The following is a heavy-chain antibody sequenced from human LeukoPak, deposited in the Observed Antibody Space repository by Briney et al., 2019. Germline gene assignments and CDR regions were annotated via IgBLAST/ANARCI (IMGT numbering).Heavy chain of an antibody. CDR1: GGSISSGGYY. CDR3: ARDPYSYGFDAFDI. CDR2: IYHSGST. V-gene: IGHV4-30-2*01. J-gene: IGHJ3*02. D-gene: IGHD5-18*01. Sequence: SETLSLTCTVSGGSISSGGYYWSWIRQPPGKGLEWIGYIYHSGSTYYNPSLKSRVTISVDRSKNQFSLKLSSVTAADTAVYYCARDPYSYGFDAFDIWGQGTMVTVSS.